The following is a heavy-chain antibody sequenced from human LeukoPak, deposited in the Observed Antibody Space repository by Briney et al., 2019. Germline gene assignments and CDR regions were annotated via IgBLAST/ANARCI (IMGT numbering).Heavy chain of an antibody. CDR3: ARPHESPYYNGPFDP. Sequence: SETLSLTCTVSGGSISSYYWSWIRQPPGKGLEWIGYIYYSGSTNYNPSLKSRVTISVDTSKNQFSLKLNSVTAADTAVYYCARPHESPYYNGPFDPWGQGTLVTDSS. J-gene: IGHJ5*02. V-gene: IGHV4-59*08. CDR2: IYYSGST. D-gene: IGHD3-10*01. CDR1: GGSISSYY.